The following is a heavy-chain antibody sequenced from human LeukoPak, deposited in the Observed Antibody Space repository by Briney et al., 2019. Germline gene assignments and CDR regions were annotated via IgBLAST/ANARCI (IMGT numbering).Heavy chain of an antibody. CDR3: VKESQQLVRYFDY. CDR1: GFTFSSYA. Sequence: GGSLRLSCSVSGFTFSSYAMHWVRQAPGKGLEYVSTISGNGGSTYYADSVKGRFTISRDNSKNTLYLQMSSLRAEDTAVYYCVKESQQLVRYFDYWGQGTLVTVSS. CDR2: ISGNGGST. J-gene: IGHJ4*02. D-gene: IGHD6-13*01. V-gene: IGHV3-64D*06.